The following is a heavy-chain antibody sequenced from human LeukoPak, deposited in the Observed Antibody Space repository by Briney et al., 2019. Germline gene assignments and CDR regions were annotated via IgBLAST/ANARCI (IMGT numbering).Heavy chain of an antibody. CDR1: GFTFSSYS. V-gene: IGHV3-21*01. CDR3: ARDLGDVGSSWYIFDY. Sequence: GGSLRLSCAASGFTFSSYSMNWVRQAPGKGLEWVSSISSSSSYIYYADSVKGRFTISRDNAKNSLYLQMNSLRAEDTAVYYCARDLGDVGSSWYIFDYWGQGTLVTVSS. J-gene: IGHJ4*02. CDR2: ISSSSSYI. D-gene: IGHD6-13*01.